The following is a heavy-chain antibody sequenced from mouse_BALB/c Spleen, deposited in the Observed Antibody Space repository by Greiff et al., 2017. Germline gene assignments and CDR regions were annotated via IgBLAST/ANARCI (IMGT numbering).Heavy chain of an antibody. CDR1: GFNIKDYY. J-gene: IGHJ3*01. Sequence: VQLQQSGAELVRSGASVKLSCTASGFNIKDYYMHWVKQRPEQGLEWIGWIDPENGNTIYDPKFQGKASITADKSSNTAYLQLSSLTSEDTAVYYCARDYDDGSYPWFAYWGQGTLVTVSA. CDR3: ARDYDDGSYPWFAY. D-gene: IGHD1-1*01. V-gene: IGHV14-1*02. CDR2: IDPENGNT.